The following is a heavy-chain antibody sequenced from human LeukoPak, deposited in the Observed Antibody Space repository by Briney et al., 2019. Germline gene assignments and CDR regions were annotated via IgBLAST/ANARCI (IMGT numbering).Heavy chain of an antibody. CDR1: GFTFSSYA. D-gene: IGHD6-19*01. Sequence: GGSLRLSCAASGFTFSSYAMHWVRQAPGKGLEWVTLISYDGSNKYYADSVKGRFTISRDNSKNTLYQQMNSLRAEDTAVYYCARDPSSSGWYRFDYWGQGALVTVSS. J-gene: IGHJ4*02. CDR3: ARDPSSSGWYRFDY. CDR2: ISYDGSNK. V-gene: IGHV3-30-3*01.